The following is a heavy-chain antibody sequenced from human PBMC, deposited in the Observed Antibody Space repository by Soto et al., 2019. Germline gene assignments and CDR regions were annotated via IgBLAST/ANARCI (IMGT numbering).Heavy chain of an antibody. D-gene: IGHD1-7*01. CDR3: ARGTGTTCDY. V-gene: IGHV4-39*01. Sequence: SETLSLTCTVSGGSISSSSYYWGWIRQPPGKGLEWIGSIYYSGSTYYNPSLKSRVTISVDTSKNQFSLKLSSVTAADTAVYYCARGTGTTCDYWGQGTLVTVSS. CDR2: IYYSGST. CDR1: GGSISSSSYY. J-gene: IGHJ4*02.